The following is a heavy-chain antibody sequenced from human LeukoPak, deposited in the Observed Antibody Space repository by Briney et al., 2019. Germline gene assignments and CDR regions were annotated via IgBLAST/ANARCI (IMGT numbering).Heavy chain of an antibody. V-gene: IGHV4-61*02. CDR2: IYTSGST. CDR3: ARGEYSSSSDWFDP. Sequence: PSQTLSLTCTVSGGSISSGSYYRSWIRQPAGKGLEWIGRIYTSGSTNYNPSLKSRVTISVDTSKNQFSLKLSSVTAADTAVYYCARGEYSSSSDWFDPWGQGTLVTVSS. D-gene: IGHD6-6*01. CDR1: GGSISSGSYY. J-gene: IGHJ5*02.